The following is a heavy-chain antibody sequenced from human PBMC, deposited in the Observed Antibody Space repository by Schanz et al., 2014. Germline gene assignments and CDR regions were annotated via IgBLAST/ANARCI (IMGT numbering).Heavy chain of an antibody. Sequence: QVQLVESGGGVVQPGRSLRLSCAASGFTFSIYAMHWVRQAPGKGLEYVSAISHDGYSTYYADSVKGRFTISRDNSKNTVYIQMNSLRAEDTAVYYCARGGPAYYFDDWGQGTLVTVSS. J-gene: IGHJ4*02. CDR2: ISHDGYST. CDR3: ARGGPAYYFDD. V-gene: IGHV3-64*04. CDR1: GFTFSIYA.